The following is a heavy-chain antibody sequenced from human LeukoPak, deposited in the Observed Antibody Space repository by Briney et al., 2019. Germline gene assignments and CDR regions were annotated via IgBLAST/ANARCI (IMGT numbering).Heavy chain of an antibody. V-gene: IGHV4-31*03. CDR3: ARGQYQKQRTGTLDY. CDR2: IYYSGST. D-gene: IGHD1-1*01. J-gene: IGHJ4*02. Sequence: PSETLSLTCTVSGGSISSGGYYWSWIRPHPGKGLEWIGYIYYSGSTYYNPSLKSRVTISVDTSKNQFSLKLSSVTAADTAVYYCARGQYQKQRTGTLDYWGQGTLVTVSS. CDR1: GGSISSGGYY.